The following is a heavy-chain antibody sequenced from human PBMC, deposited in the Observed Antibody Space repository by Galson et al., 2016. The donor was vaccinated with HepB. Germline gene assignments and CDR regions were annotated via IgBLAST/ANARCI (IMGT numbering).Heavy chain of an antibody. Sequence: SLRLSCAGSGFTFSSSWLGWVRQAPGRGLEWVANINPDGSAKYYVDSLKGRFTISRDNARTSLYLQMNSLGAEDTVGYYCARGGGHLDYWGQGTLVTVSS. CDR3: ARGGGHLDY. J-gene: IGHJ4*02. CDR2: INPDGSAK. CDR1: GFTFSSSW. D-gene: IGHD3-16*01. V-gene: IGHV3-7*05.